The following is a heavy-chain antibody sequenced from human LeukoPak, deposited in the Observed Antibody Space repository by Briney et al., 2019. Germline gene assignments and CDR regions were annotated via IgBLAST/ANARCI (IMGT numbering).Heavy chain of an antibody. CDR3: ATGRASGAYTHFDY. CDR2: INHSGST. V-gene: IGHV4-34*01. J-gene: IGHJ4*02. Sequence: SETLSLTCAVYGGSFSGHYWSWICQPPGKGLEWIGEINHSGSTNYNPSLKSRVTISVDTSKNQFSLKLSSVTAADTAVYYCATGRASGAYTHFDYWGQGTLVTVSS. CDR1: GGSFSGHY. D-gene: IGHD3-16*01.